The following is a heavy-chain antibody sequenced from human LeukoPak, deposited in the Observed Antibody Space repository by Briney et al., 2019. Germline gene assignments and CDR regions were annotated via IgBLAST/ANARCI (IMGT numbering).Heavy chain of an antibody. V-gene: IGHV3-23*01. CDR3: AKEKYSSSSELFFYIFDY. D-gene: IGHD6-6*01. Sequence: PGGCLRLSCAASGFTFDDYAMHWVRQAPGKGLKWVSGISGSGGSTNYADSVKGRFTISRDNSKNTLYLQMNSLRAEDTAVYYCAKEKYSSSSELFFYIFDYWGQGTLATVSS. J-gene: IGHJ4*02. CDR1: GFTFDDYA. CDR2: ISGSGGST.